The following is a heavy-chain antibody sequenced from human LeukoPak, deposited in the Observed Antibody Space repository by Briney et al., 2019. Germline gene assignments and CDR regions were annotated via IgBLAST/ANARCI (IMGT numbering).Heavy chain of an antibody. Sequence: ASVKVSCKASGYTFTRYDINCVRQATGQGLEWMGWMNPNSGNTGYAQKFQGRVTMTRNTSISTAYMELSSLRSEDTAVYYCARDSSSWYGRYYYYYGMDVWGQGTTVTVSS. V-gene: IGHV1-8*01. CDR2: MNPNSGNT. CDR1: GYTFTRYD. J-gene: IGHJ6*02. D-gene: IGHD6-13*01. CDR3: ARDSSSWYGRYYYYYGMDV.